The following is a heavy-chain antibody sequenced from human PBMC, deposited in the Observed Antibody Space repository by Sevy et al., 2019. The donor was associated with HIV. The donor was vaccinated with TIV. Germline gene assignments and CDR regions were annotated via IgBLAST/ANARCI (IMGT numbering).Heavy chain of an antibody. CDR2: IYHTGNT. Sequence: SETLSLTCAVSGVSISSGAYSWNCIRQPPGKGLEWIGYIYHTGNTYYNPSLKSRITISLDRSKNQFSLRLSSVTAADTAVYFCARDGGTMTTPGSFDIWGQGTMVTVSS. V-gene: IGHV4-30-2*01. D-gene: IGHD4-17*01. CDR3: ARDGGTMTTPGSFDI. J-gene: IGHJ3*02. CDR1: GVSISSGAYS.